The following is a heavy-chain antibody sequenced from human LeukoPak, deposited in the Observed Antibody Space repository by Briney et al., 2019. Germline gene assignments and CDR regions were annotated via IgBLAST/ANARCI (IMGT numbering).Heavy chain of an antibody. V-gene: IGHV4-31*03. J-gene: IGHJ4*02. CDR2: IYYSGST. Sequence: SETLSLTCTVSGGSISSGGYSWSWIRQHPGKGLEWIGNIYYSGSTYYNPSLKSRVTISADTSKNQFSLKLSSVTAADTAFYYCARDSAAAGQDYWGQGTLVTVSS. D-gene: IGHD6-13*01. CDR1: GGSISSGGYS. CDR3: ARDSAAAGQDY.